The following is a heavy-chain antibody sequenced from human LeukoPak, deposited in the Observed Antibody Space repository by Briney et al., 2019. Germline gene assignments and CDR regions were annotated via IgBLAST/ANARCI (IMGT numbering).Heavy chain of an antibody. CDR1: GFTFSSYA. Sequence: GGSLRLSCAASGFTFSSYAMSWVRQAPGKGLEWVSAISGSGGSTYYADSVKGRFTISRDNSKNTLYLQVNSLRAEDTAVYYCAKDQKDYYGSGSHFDYWGQGTWSPSPQ. V-gene: IGHV3-23*01. CDR2: ISGSGGST. D-gene: IGHD3-10*01. CDR3: AKDQKDYYGSGSHFDY. J-gene: IGHJ4*02.